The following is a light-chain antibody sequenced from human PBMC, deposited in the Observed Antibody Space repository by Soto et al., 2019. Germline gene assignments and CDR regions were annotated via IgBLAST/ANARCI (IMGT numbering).Light chain of an antibody. Sequence: QSVLTQPASVSGPPGQSITISCTGTSSDVGGYNYVSWYQQPPGKAPKLMIYDVSNRPAGVSKRFSGSKSGNTASLTISGLQAEDEADYYYSSYTSSSARKVFGTGTKVTVL. CDR1: SSDVGGYNY. J-gene: IGLJ1*01. CDR3: SSYTSSSARKV. CDR2: DVS. V-gene: IGLV2-14*01.